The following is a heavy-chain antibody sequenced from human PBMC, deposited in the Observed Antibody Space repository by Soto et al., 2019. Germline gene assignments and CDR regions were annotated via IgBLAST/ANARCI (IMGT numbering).Heavy chain of an antibody. CDR2: ISGSGGST. V-gene: IGHV3-23*01. J-gene: IGHJ4*02. CDR3: AKSRPLRYYENSVYPDS. D-gene: IGHD3-22*01. Sequence: GGSLRLSCAASGFTFSSYAMSWVRQAPGKGLEWVSAISGSGGSTYYADSVKGRFTISRDNSKNTLYLQMNSLRAEDTAVYYCAKSRPLRYYENSVYPDSWGQGDLVTVSS. CDR1: GFTFSSYA.